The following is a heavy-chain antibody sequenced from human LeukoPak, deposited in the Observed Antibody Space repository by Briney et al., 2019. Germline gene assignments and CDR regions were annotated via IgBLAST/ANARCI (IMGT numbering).Heavy chain of an antibody. CDR2: IYYSGST. CDR1: GGSISSGGYY. V-gene: IGHV4-31*03. CDR3: AREMATIITGEVCFDY. D-gene: IGHD5-24*01. Sequence: PSQTLSLTCTVSGGSISSGGYYWSWIRQHPGKGLEWIGYIYYSGSTYYNPSLKSRVTISVDTSKNQFSLKLSSVTAADTAVYYCAREMATIITGEVCFDYWGQGTLVTVSS. J-gene: IGHJ4*02.